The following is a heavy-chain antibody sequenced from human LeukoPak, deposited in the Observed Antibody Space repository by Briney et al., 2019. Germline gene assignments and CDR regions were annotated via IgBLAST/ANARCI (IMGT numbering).Heavy chain of an antibody. Sequence: GASVKVSCKASGYTFTSYYMHWVGQAPGQGLERMGWINPNSGGTNYAQKFQGRVTMTRDTPISTAYMELSRLRSDDTAVYYCARGPKAAPLYYYYMDVWGKGTTVTVSS. CDR2: INPNSGGT. D-gene: IGHD2-15*01. CDR1: GYTFTSYY. J-gene: IGHJ6*03. CDR3: ARGPKAAPLYYYYMDV. V-gene: IGHV1-2*02.